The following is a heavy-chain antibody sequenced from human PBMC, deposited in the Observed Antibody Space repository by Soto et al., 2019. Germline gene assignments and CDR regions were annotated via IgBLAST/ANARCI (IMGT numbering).Heavy chain of an antibody. CDR2: ISYSADKT. V-gene: IGHV3-23*01. CDR3: ARRARTATTNWCAFEV. J-gene: IGHJ3*01. D-gene: IGHD1-7*01. CDR1: GFTFNPYV. Sequence: EVQLLESGGGLVQPGGSLRLSCAASGFTFNPYVMNWVRQAPGKGLAWVSIISYSADKTHYADSVKGRFTISRDNSRDTLFLQMNSLRADDAAVYYCARRARTATTNWCAFEVWGQGTMVTVSS.